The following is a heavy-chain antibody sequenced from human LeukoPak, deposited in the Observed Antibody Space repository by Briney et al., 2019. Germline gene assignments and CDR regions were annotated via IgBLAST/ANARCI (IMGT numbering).Heavy chain of an antibody. J-gene: IGHJ4*02. CDR2: ISAYNGNT. Sequence: ASVKVSCKASGYTFTSYGITWVRRAPGQGLEWMGWISAYNGNTNYAQKFQGRVTMTRDTSISTAYMELSRLRSDDTAVYYCARAPNTAMDVFDYWGQGTLATVSS. D-gene: IGHD5-18*01. V-gene: IGHV1-18*01. CDR1: GYTFTSYG. CDR3: ARAPNTAMDVFDY.